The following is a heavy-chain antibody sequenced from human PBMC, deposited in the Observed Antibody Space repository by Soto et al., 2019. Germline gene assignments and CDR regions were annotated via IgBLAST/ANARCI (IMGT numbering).Heavy chain of an antibody. Sequence: PSETLSLTCAVYGGSFSGYYWSWIRQPPGKGLEWIGEINHSGSTNYNPSLKSRVTISVDKSKNQFSLKLSSVTAADTAVYYCARVGPPEDYYMDVWGKGTTVTVSS. CDR1: GGSFSGYY. CDR3: ARVGPPEDYYMDV. J-gene: IGHJ6*03. V-gene: IGHV4-34*01. CDR2: INHSGST.